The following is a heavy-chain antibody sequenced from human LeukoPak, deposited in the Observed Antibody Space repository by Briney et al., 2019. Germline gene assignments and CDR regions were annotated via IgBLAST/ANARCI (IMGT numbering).Heavy chain of an antibody. V-gene: IGHV4-4*07. J-gene: IGHJ5*02. CDR3: ARDRVVRGPTAGWFDP. CDR2: IYTSGST. Sequence: SETLSLTCTVSGGSISSYYWSWIRQPAGKGLEWIRRIYTSGSTNYNPSLKSRVTMSVDTSKNQFSLKLSSVTAADTAVYYCARDRVVRGPTAGWFDPWGQGTLVTVSS. CDR1: GGSISSYY. D-gene: IGHD3-10*01.